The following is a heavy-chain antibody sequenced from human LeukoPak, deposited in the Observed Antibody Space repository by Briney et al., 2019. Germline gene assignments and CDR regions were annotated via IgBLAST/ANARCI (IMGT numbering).Heavy chain of an antibody. CDR3: ARVQRYYDSSSLTT. V-gene: IGHV1-2*02. CDR1: GYTFTGHY. D-gene: IGHD3-22*01. J-gene: IGHJ5*02. CDR2: INPNSGGT. Sequence: ASVKVSCKASGYTFTGHYMHWVRQAPGQGLEWMGWINPNSGGTNYAQKFQGRVTMTRDTSISTAYMELSRLRSDDTAVYYCARVQRYYDSSSLTTWGQGTLVTASS.